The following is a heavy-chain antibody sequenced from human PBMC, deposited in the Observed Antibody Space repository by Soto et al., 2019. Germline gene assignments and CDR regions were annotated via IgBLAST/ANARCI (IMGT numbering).Heavy chain of an antibody. CDR1: GGAISAFY. V-gene: IGHV4-4*07. Sequence: SETLSLTCTVSGGAISAFYWNWIRQPAGKGLEWIGRIYMSGTTNYNPSLKGRVTMSVDTSKRQFSLRLSSVTAADTAMYYCARSPSTSSVGTFDFWGLGTMVTVSS. D-gene: IGHD6-6*01. CDR3: ARSPSTSSVGTFDF. J-gene: IGHJ3*01. CDR2: IYMSGTT.